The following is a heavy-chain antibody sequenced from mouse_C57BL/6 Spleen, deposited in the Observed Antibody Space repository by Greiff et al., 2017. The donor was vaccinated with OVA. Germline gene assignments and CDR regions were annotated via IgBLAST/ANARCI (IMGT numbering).Heavy chain of an antibody. Sequence: EVQLQQSGPELVKPGASVKISCKASGYSFTGYYMNWVKQSPEKSLEWIGEINPSTGGTTYNQKFKAKATLTVDKSSSTAYMQLKSLTSEDSAVYYCARGGYDGVAYFDYWGKGTTLTVSS. D-gene: IGHD2-2*01. CDR3: ARGGYDGVAYFDY. V-gene: IGHV1-42*01. J-gene: IGHJ2*01. CDR1: GYSFTGYY. CDR2: INPSTGGT.